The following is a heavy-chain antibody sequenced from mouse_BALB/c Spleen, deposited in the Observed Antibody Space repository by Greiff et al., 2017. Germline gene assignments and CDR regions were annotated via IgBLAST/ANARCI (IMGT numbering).Heavy chain of an antibody. J-gene: IGHJ4*01. CDR1: GYTFTSYY. CDR3: TTYDGYSDY. CDR2: INPSNGGT. V-gene: IGHV1S81*02. D-gene: IGHD1-2*01. Sequence: QVQLQQSGAELVKPGASVKLSCKASGYTFTSYYMYWVKQGPGQGLEWIGEINPSNGGTNFNEKFKSKATLTVDKSSSTAYMQLSSLTSEDSAVYYCTTYDGYSDYWGQGTSVTVSS.